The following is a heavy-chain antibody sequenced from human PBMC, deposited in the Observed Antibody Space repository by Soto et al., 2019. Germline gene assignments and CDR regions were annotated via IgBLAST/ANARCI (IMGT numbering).Heavy chain of an antibody. D-gene: IGHD2-15*01. CDR3: AKVEGPGGYCSGGSCYPIDY. J-gene: IGHJ4*02. Sequence: IGCPMSWNSKAPGKGLEWVSAISGSGGSTYYADSVKGRFTISRDNSKNTLYLQMNSLRAEDTAVYYCAKVEGPGGYCSGGSCYPIDYWGQGTLVTVSS. CDR2: ISGSGGST. V-gene: IGHV3-23*01. CDR1: IGCP.